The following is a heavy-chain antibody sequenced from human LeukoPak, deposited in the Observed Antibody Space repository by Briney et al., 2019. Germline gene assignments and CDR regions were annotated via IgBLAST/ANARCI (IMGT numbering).Heavy chain of an antibody. Sequence: PSETLSLTCAVYGGSFSGYYWSWIRQPPGKGLEWIGEINHSGSTNYNPSLKSRVTISVDTSKNQFSLKLSSVTAADTAVYYCARFSRYNFWSGSYYYGMDVWGQGTTVTVSS. CDR2: INHSGST. V-gene: IGHV4-34*01. CDR1: GGSFSGYY. CDR3: ARFSRYNFWSGSYYYGMDV. D-gene: IGHD3-3*01. J-gene: IGHJ6*02.